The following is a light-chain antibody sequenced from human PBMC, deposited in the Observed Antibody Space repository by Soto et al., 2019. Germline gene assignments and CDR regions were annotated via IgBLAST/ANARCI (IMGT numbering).Light chain of an antibody. J-gene: IGKJ2*01. CDR2: AAS. CDR1: QGISSY. Sequence: DIPLTQSPSFLSASVGDRVTITCRASQGISSYLAWYQQKPGKAPKLLIYAASTLQSGVPSRFSGSGSGTEFTLLISSLQPEDFATYYCQQLNSYPYTFVQGTKLEIK. V-gene: IGKV1-9*01. CDR3: QQLNSYPYT.